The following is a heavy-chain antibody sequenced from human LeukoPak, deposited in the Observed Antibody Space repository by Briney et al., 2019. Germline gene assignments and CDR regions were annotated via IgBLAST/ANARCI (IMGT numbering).Heavy chain of an antibody. D-gene: IGHD2-15*01. V-gene: IGHV3-66*02. J-gene: IGHJ6*02. Sequence: GGSLRLSCTASGFTVSSKYMSWVRQAPGKGLKWVSVIYSGGTTYYADSVKGRFTISRDNSKNTLSLQMDSLRAEDTALYFCARDRGGGLDVWGQGTTVTVSS. CDR3: ARDRGGGLDV. CDR1: GFTVSSKY. CDR2: IYSGGTT.